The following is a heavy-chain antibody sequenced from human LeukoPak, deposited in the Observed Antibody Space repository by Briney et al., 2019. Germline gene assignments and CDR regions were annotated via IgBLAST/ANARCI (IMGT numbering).Heavy chain of an antibody. Sequence: PGGSLRLSCAASGFTFSNYWMSWVRQAPGKGLEWVSAVSGSGGSTYYADSVKGRFTISRDNSKNTLYLQMNSLRAEDTAVYYCARVGVYYFDYWGQGTLVTVSS. CDR3: ARVGVYYFDY. V-gene: IGHV3-23*01. CDR2: VSGSGGST. D-gene: IGHD3-16*01. CDR1: GFTFSNYW. J-gene: IGHJ4*02.